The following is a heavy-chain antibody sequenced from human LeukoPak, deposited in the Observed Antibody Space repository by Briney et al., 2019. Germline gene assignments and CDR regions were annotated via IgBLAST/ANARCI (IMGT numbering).Heavy chain of an antibody. CDR3: ARARYDSSGYYGD. CDR1: GYTFTGYY. V-gene: IGHV1-2*02. Sequence: ASVKVSCKASGYTFTGYYMHWVRQAPGQGLEWMGWINPNSGGTNYAQKFQGRVTMTRDTSISTAYMELSRLRSDDTAVYYCARARYDSSGYYGDWGQGTLVTVSS. J-gene: IGHJ4*02. CDR2: INPNSGGT. D-gene: IGHD3-22*01.